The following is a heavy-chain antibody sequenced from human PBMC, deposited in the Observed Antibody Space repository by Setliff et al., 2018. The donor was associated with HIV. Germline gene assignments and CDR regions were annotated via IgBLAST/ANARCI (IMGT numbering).Heavy chain of an antibody. Sequence: ASVKVSCKASGGTFSSYAISWVRQAPGQGLEWMGGIIPIFGTANYAQKFQGRVTITADESTSTAYMELSSMRSEDTAVYYCARDKGGLGIGGYYYYYMDVWGKGTTVTVSS. CDR3: ARDKGGLGIGGYYYYYMDV. CDR1: GGTFSSYA. CDR2: IIPIFGTA. D-gene: IGHD7-27*01. V-gene: IGHV1-69*13. J-gene: IGHJ6*03.